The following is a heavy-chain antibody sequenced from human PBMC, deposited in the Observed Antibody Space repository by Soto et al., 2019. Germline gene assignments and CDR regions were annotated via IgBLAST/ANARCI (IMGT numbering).Heavy chain of an antibody. J-gene: IGHJ6*02. CDR2: IIPIFGTA. CDR1: GGTFSSYA. Sequence: ASVKVSCKASGGTFSSYAISWVRQAPGQGLEWMGGIIPIFGTANYAQKFQGRVTITADESTSTAYMELSSLRSEDTVVYYCARDLGDILTGYRTYYYYYGMDVWGQGTTVTVSS. CDR3: ARDLGDILTGYRTYYYYYGMDV. D-gene: IGHD3-9*01. V-gene: IGHV1-69*13.